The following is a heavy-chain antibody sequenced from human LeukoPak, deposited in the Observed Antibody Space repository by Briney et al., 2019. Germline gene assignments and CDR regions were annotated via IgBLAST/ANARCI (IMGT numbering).Heavy chain of an antibody. CDR3: ARSQGVVVFDY. CDR2: INRDGSTT. D-gene: IGHD3-22*01. CDR1: GFTFSDYW. Sequence: PGGSLRLSCAASGFTFSDYWMHWVRQAPGKGLVWVSRINRDGSTTNYADSVKGRFTISRDNAKNTLYLQMNSLRAEDTAVYYCARSQGVVVFDYWGQGTLATVSS. V-gene: IGHV3-74*01. J-gene: IGHJ4*02.